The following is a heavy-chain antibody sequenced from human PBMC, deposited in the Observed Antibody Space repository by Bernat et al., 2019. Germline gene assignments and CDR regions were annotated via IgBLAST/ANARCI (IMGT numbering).Heavy chain of an antibody. V-gene: IGHV3-30*03. CDR1: GFTFSSYG. Sequence: QVQLVESGGGVVQPGRSLRLSCAASGFTFSSYGMHWVRQAPGKGLEWVAVISYDGSNKYYADSVKGRFTISRDNSKNTLYLQMNSLRAGDTAVYYCARGASATGRRGDWFDPWGQGTLVTVSS. J-gene: IGHJ5*02. CDR3: ARGASATGRRGDWFDP. D-gene: IGHD6-13*01. CDR2: ISYDGSNK.